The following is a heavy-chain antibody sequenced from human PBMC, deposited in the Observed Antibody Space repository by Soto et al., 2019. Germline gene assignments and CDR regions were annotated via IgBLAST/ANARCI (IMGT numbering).Heavy chain of an antibody. Sequence: SETLSLTCTVSGGSISSSSYYWGWIRQPPGKGLEWIGSIYYSGSTYYNPSLKSRVTISVDTSKNQFSLKLSSVTAADTAVYYCARHPDFWSGYFFDYWGQGTLVTVSS. D-gene: IGHD3-3*01. CDR2: IYYSGST. CDR3: ARHPDFWSGYFFDY. CDR1: GGSISSSSYY. V-gene: IGHV4-39*01. J-gene: IGHJ4*02.